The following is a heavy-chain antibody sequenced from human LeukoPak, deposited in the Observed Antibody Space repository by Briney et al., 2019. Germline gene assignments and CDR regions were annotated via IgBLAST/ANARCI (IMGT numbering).Heavy chain of an antibody. D-gene: IGHD3-22*01. J-gene: IGHJ4*02. V-gene: IGHV4-61*02. CDR1: GGSIGSGSYY. CDR2: IYTSGST. CDR3: ARDSLYYYDSSGVTN. Sequence: SETLSLTCTVSGGSIGSGSYYWSWIRQPAGKGLEWIGRIYTSGSTNYNPSLKSRVTISVDTSKNQFSLKLSSVTAADTAVYYCARDSLYYYDSSGVTNWGQGTLVTVSS.